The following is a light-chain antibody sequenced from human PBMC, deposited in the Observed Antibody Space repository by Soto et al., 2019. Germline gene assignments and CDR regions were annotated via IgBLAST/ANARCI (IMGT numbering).Light chain of an antibody. CDR2: GAS. CDR1: QSVSSN. Sequence: EIVMTQSPATLSVSPGERATLSCRASQSVSSNLAWYQQKPGQAPRLFIYGASTRATGIPARFSGSGSGTEFTLTISSLQSEDFAVYYCQQYNNWPPMYTFGQGTKLEIK. J-gene: IGKJ2*01. V-gene: IGKV3-15*01. CDR3: QQYNNWPPMYT.